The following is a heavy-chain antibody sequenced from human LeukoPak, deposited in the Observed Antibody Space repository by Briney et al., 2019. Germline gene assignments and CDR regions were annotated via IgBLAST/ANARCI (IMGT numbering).Heavy chain of an antibody. J-gene: IGHJ4*02. D-gene: IGHD6-13*01. V-gene: IGHV6-1*01. Sequence: SQTLSLTCAISGDSVSSNSAAWNWIRQFPSRGLEWLGRTYYRSKWCSDYAGSVRSRITINPDTSKNQFSLQLNSVTPEDTAVYYCARYTSSWYFEYWGQGTLVTVSS. CDR3: ARYTSSWYFEY. CDR1: GDSVSSNSAA. CDR2: TYYRSKWCS.